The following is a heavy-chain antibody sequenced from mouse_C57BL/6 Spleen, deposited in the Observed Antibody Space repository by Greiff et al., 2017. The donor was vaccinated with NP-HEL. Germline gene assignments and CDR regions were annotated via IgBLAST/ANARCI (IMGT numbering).Heavy chain of an antibody. D-gene: IGHD2-3*01. CDR3: TRGRDGPAWFAY. Sequence: QVQLKQSGAELVRPGASVTLSCKASGYTFTDYEMHWVKQTPVHGLEWIGAIDPETGGTAYNQKFKGKAILTADKSSSTAYMELRSLTSEDSAVYYCTRGRDGPAWFAYWGQGTLVTVSA. J-gene: IGHJ3*01. CDR1: GYTFTDYE. V-gene: IGHV1-15*01. CDR2: IDPETGGT.